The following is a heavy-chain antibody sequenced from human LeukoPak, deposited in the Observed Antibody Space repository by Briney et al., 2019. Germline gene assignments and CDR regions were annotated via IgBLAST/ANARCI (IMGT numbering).Heavy chain of an antibody. J-gene: IGHJ4*02. CDR3: ARGRDTSAFAFLDY. Sequence: GGSLRLSCAASGFAFSPYSTNWVRHAPGKGLEWGSSISSGSYYIYYADSVKGRFTISRDNAKNSLYLQMDSLRAEDTAVYYCARGRDTSAFAFLDYWGPGTLVTISS. CDR2: ISSGSYYI. CDR1: GFAFSPYS. D-gene: IGHD2-15*01. V-gene: IGHV3-21*01.